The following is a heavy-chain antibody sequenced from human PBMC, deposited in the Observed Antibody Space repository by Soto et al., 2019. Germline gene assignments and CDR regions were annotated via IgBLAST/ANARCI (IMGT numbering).Heavy chain of an antibody. CDR3: ATVSRKGSAIDFDY. D-gene: IGHD3-10*01. CDR1: GYTFSNYD. CDR2: VNPNHGDT. J-gene: IGHJ4*02. V-gene: IGHV1-8*01. Sequence: QVQLVQSGAELKKPGASVKVSCKASGYTFSNYDMNWVRQATGQGPEWIGWVNPNHGDTGYGQKFQGRVTLPTDISPTTACMELTSLRSEDTAIYYCATVSRKGSAIDFDYWGQGTLITVSS.